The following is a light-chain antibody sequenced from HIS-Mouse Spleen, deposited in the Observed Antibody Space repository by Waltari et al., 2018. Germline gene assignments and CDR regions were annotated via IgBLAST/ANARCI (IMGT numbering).Light chain of an antibody. V-gene: IGLV1-51*01. Sequence: QSVLTQPPSVSAAPGQKVTSSCSGSSPNIGNNYVSWYQQLPGTAPKLLIYDNNKRPSGIPDRFSGSKSGTSATLGITGLQTGDEADYYCGTWDSSLSAWVFGGGTKLTVL. J-gene: IGLJ3*02. CDR3: GTWDSSLSAWV. CDR2: DNN. CDR1: SPNIGNNY.